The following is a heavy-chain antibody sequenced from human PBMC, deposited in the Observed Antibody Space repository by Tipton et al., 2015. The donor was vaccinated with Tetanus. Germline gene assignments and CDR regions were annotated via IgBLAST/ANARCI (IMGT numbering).Heavy chain of an antibody. CDR1: GYTFSIYA. J-gene: IGHJ4*02. CDR3: ARDVGGNVPSVADY. CDR2: IGAYNGNT. V-gene: IGHV1-18*01. D-gene: IGHD4-23*01. Sequence: QLVQSGAEVKKPGASVKVSCEASGYTFSIYAIGWVRQAPGQGLEWMGWIGAYNGNTNYAQKLQGRVTMTTDTSTSTAYMELRSLRSDDTAVYYCARDVGGNVPSVADYWGQGTLVTVSS.